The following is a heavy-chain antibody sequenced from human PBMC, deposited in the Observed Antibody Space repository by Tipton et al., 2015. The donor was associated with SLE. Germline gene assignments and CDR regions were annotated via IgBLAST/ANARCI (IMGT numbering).Heavy chain of an antibody. V-gene: IGHV4-39*07. CDR3: AREGVDVRGMDV. D-gene: IGHD2-8*01. Sequence: TLSLTCTVSGGSISSSSYYWGWIRQPPGKGLEWIGTIYYSGSTYYNPSLKSRVTISVDTSKNQFSLKLSSVTAADTAVYYCAREGVDVRGMDVWGQGTTVTVSS. J-gene: IGHJ6*02. CDR1: GGSISSSSYY. CDR2: IYYSGST.